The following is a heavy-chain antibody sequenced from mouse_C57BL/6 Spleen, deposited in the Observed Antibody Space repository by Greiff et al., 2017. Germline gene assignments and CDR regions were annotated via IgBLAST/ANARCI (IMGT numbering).Heavy chain of an antibody. Sequence: LQESGAELVRPGASVTLSCKASGYTFTDYEMHWVKQTPVHGLEWIGAIDPETGGTAYNQKFKGKAILTADKSSSTAYMELRSLTSEDSAVYYCTKVYGRGYWGQGTLVTVSA. D-gene: IGHD1-1*01. CDR3: TKVYGRGY. CDR1: GYTFTDYE. V-gene: IGHV1-15*01. CDR2: IDPETGGT. J-gene: IGHJ3*01.